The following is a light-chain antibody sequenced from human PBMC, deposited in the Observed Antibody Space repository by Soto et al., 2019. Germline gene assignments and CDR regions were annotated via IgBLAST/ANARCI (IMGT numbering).Light chain of an antibody. CDR1: SSNLGAGYD. J-gene: IGLJ3*02. CDR3: QSYDGRLTMV. CDR2: GSN. Sequence: QSVLTQPPSVSGAPGQRVTISCTGTSSNLGAGYDAQWYQQVPGRAPKLLIHGSNNRPSGVPDRFSGSKSGTSASLAITGIQAEDAADYYCQSYDGRLTMVFGGGTKLTVL. V-gene: IGLV1-40*01.